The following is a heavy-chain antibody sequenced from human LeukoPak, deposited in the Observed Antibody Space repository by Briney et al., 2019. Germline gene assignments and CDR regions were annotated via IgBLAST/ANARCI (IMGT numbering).Heavy chain of an antibody. CDR3: AGVIVGASRSGAFDI. V-gene: IGHV4-61*08. CDR2: IYYSGST. J-gene: IGHJ3*02. CDR1: GGSISSGDYY. Sequence: SETLSLTCTVSGGSISSGDYYWSWIRQPPGKGLEWIGYIYYSGSTNYNPSLKSRVTISVDTSKNQFSLKLSSVTAADTAVYYCAGVIVGASRSGAFDIWGQGTMVTVSS. D-gene: IGHD1-26*01.